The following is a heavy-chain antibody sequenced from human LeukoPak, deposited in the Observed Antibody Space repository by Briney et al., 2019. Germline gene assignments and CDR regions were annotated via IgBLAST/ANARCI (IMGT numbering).Heavy chain of an antibody. CDR3: AKDLIAGADINYYYGMDV. D-gene: IGHD6-19*01. V-gene: IGHV3-30*18. Sequence: GRSLRLSCAASEFTFSSYGMHWVRQAPGKGLEWVAVISFDGSNEYYADSVKGRLTISRDNSKNTLFLQMNSLRAEDTAVYYCAKDLIAGADINYYYGMDVWGQGTTVTVSS. CDR1: EFTFSSYG. J-gene: IGHJ6*02. CDR2: ISFDGSNE.